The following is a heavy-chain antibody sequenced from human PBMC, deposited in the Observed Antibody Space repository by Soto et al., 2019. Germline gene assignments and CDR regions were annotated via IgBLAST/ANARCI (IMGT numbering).Heavy chain of an antibody. V-gene: IGHV4-31*03. CDR3: ATDPYYYDCSVYQGSYFDY. CDR2: IYYSGST. Sequence: PSETLSLTCTVSGGSISSGGYYWSWIRQHPGKGLEWIGYIYYSGSTYYNPSLKSRVTISVDTSKNQFSLKLSSVTAADPAVYCCATDPYYYDCSVYQGSYFDYWGQGTLVTVSS. J-gene: IGHJ4*02. CDR1: GGSISSGGYY. D-gene: IGHD3-22*01.